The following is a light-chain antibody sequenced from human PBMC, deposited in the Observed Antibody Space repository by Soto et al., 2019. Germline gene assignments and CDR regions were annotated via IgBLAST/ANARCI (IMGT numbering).Light chain of an antibody. CDR2: EVS. CDR3: SSYTTSSTQV. Sequence: QSALTQPASVSGSPGQSITISCTGTSSDIGGYKHVSWYQQHPGKAPKLMIYEVSNRPSGVSNRFSGSKSGNTASLTISGLQAEDEADYYCSSYTTSSTQVFGPGTKVTVL. CDR1: SSDIGGYKH. V-gene: IGLV2-14*01. J-gene: IGLJ1*01.